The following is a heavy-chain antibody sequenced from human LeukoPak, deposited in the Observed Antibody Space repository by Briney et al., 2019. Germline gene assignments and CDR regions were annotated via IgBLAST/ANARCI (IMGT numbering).Heavy chain of an antibody. CDR2: IKSKTDGGTT. CDR1: GFTFNHAW. D-gene: IGHD5-12*01. CDR3: TPGGYSGYDLYC. V-gene: IGHV3-15*01. J-gene: IGHJ4*02. Sequence: PGGSLILSCAASGFTFNHAWMSWVRQAPGKGLEWVGRIKSKTDGGTTDYAAPVKGRFTISRDDSKNTLYLQMNSLITEDTAVYFCTPGGYSGYDLYCWGQGTLVTVSS.